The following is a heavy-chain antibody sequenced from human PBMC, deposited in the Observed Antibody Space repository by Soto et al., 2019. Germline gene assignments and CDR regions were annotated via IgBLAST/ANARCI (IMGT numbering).Heavy chain of an antibody. V-gene: IGHV1-18*04. CDR2: ISAYNGNT. Sequence: QVQLVQSGAEVKKPGASVKVSCKASGYTFTSYGISWVRQAPGQRLEWMGWISAYNGNTNYAQKLHGRVTKTKDPSTSTAYMELSSQRTDETAVYYCGRDGIAVGWWDQFDYWGQGTLVTVSS. CDR1: GYTFTSYG. D-gene: IGHD6-19*01. J-gene: IGHJ4*02. CDR3: GRDGIAVGWWDQFDY.